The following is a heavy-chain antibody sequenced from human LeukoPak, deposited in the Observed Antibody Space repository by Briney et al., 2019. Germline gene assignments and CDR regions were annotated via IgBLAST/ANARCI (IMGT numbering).Heavy chain of an antibody. CDR1: GGSISSSSYY. V-gene: IGHV4-39*07. J-gene: IGHJ6*02. CDR2: INHSGST. D-gene: IGHD3-9*01. CDR3: ARVSGLAGYYDYYYYGMDV. Sequence: SETLSLTCTVSGGSISSSSYYWGWIRQPPGKGLEWIGEINHSGSTNYNPSLKSRVTISVDTFKNQFSLKLSSVTAADTAVYYCARVSGLAGYYDYYYYGMDVWGQGTTVTVSS.